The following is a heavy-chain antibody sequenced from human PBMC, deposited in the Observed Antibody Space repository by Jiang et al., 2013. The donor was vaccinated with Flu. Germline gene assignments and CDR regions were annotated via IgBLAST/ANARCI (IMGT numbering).Heavy chain of an antibody. CDR3: AKDREGSWADSFDI. V-gene: IGHV3-23*04. CDR1: GFTFRNYA. CDR2: ISGGGGTT. J-gene: IGHJ3*02. Sequence: VQLVESGGGLVQPGGSLRVSCAASGFTFRNYAMTWVRQAPGKGLEWVSAISGGGGTTYYADSVKGRFAVSRDNSKNTLYLQMNTLRAEDTAVYYCAKDREGSWADSFDIWGQGTMVTVSS. D-gene: IGHD1-26*01.